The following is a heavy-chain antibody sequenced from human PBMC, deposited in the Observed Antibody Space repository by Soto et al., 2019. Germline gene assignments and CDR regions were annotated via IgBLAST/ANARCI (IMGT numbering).Heavy chain of an antibody. CDR1: GFTFSSYA. CDR3: VNSPPDGDYVPHDAFDI. Sequence: EVQLLESGGGLVQPGGSLRLSCAASGFTFSSYAMSWVRQAPGKGLEWVSAISGSGGSTYYADSVKGRFTISRDNSKNTLYLQMNSLRAEDTAVYYCVNSPPDGDYVPHDAFDIWGQGTMVTVSS. D-gene: IGHD4-17*01. CDR2: ISGSGGST. V-gene: IGHV3-23*01. J-gene: IGHJ3*02.